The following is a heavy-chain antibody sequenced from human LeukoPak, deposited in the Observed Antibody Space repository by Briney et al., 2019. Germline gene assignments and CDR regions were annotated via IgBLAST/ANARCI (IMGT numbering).Heavy chain of an antibody. Sequence: GGSLRLSCAASGFTFSSYWMSWVRQAPGKGLEWVAFIRFDGSNIYYADSVKGRFTISRDNSKSTLYLQMNSLRAEDTAVYYCAKDSEDGHNWAPFDYWGQGTLVTVSS. CDR3: AKDSEDGHNWAPFDY. CDR1: GFTFSSYW. CDR2: IRFDGSNI. D-gene: IGHD5-24*01. V-gene: IGHV3-30*02. J-gene: IGHJ4*02.